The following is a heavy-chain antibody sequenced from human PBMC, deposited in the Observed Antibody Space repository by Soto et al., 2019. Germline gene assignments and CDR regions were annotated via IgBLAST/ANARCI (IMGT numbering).Heavy chain of an antibody. D-gene: IGHD6-13*01. J-gene: IGHJ6*02. CDR1: GGSISSYY. V-gene: IGHV4-59*01. CDR2: IYYSGST. Sequence: XGTLSLTCTVSGGSISSYYWSWIRQPPGKGLEWIGYIYYSGSTNYNPSLKSRVTISVDTSKNQFSLKLSSVTAADTAVYYCARSHPGYSSSWPPNYGMDVWGQGTTVTVSS. CDR3: ARSHPGYSSSWPPNYGMDV.